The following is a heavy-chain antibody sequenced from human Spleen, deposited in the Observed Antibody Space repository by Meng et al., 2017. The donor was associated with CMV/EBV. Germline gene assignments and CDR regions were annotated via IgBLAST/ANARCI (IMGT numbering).Heavy chain of an antibody. CDR2: ISWNSGSI. J-gene: IGHJ6*02. CDR1: RFSFTSYA. V-gene: IGHV3-9*01. CDR3: ARVGLGMDV. D-gene: IGHD7-27*01. Sequence: GGSLRLSCAASRFSFTSYAMSWVRQAPGKGLEWVSGISWNSGSIGYADSVRGRFIISRDNAKNYLYLQMNSLKIEDTALYYCARVGLGMDVWGLGTTVTVSS.